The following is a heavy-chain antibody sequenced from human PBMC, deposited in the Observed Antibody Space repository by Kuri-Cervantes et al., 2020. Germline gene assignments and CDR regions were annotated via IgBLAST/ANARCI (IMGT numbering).Heavy chain of an antibody. CDR1: GYSISGGYY. J-gene: IGHJ4*02. V-gene: IGHV4-38-2*01. CDR3: ASAHY. CDR2: IYHSGST. Sequence: SETLSLTCAVSGYSISGGYYWGWIRQPPGKGLEWIGSIYHSGSTYYNPSLKSRVTISVDTSKNQFSLKLSSVTAADTAVYYCASAHYWGQGTLVTVSS.